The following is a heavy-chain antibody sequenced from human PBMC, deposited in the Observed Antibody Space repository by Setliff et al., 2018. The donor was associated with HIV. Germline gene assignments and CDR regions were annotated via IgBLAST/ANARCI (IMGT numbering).Heavy chain of an antibody. CDR1: GNSITSGYY. J-gene: IGHJ4*02. V-gene: IGHV4-38-2*01. CDR3: ARGRITMVRGLLDY. CDR2: IHHSGIT. D-gene: IGHD3-10*01. Sequence: ASETLSLTCAVSGNSITSGYYWGWIRQPPGKGLEWIGSIHHSGITYYNPSLKSRLTISVDTAKNQFSLKLSSVTAADTAVYYCARGRITMVRGLLDYWGQGTLVTVSS.